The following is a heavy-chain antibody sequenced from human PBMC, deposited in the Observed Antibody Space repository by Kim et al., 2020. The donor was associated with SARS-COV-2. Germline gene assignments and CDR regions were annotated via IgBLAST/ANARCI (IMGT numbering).Heavy chain of an antibody. D-gene: IGHD6-13*01. CDR1: GFTFTSSA. Sequence: SVKVSCKASGFTFTSSAVQWVRQARGQRLEWIGWIVVGSGNTNYAQKFQERVTITRDMSTSTAYMELSSLRSEDTAVYYCAAPEDSSSWYYYYYYGMDVWGQGTTVTVSS. CDR2: IVVGSGNT. V-gene: IGHV1-58*01. CDR3: AAPEDSSSWYYYYYYGMDV. J-gene: IGHJ6*02.